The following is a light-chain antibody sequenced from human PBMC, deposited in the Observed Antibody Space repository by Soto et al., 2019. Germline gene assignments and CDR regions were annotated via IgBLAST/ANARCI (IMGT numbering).Light chain of an antibody. CDR3: QQYGSSPLT. CDR2: GAS. V-gene: IGKV3-20*01. Sequence: EIVLTQSPGILSMSPGERATLSCRASQSISSNYLAWYQQKPGQAPRLLIYGASSRATGIPDRFSGSGSGTDFTLTISRLEAEDFAVYYCQQYGSSPLTFGQGTKVEFK. CDR1: QSISSNY. J-gene: IGKJ1*01.